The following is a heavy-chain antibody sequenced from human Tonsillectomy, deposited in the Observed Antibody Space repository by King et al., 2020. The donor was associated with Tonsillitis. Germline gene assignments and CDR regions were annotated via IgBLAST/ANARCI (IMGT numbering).Heavy chain of an antibody. CDR3: ARVTTILTATMALRGTGMDV. V-gene: IGHV3-30*04. Sequence: VQLVESGGGVVQPGRSLRLSCAASGFTFSSYAMHWVRQAPGKGLEWVAVISHDGTNKYYADSVKGRFTISRDNSKNTLYLQMNSLRAEDTAVYYCARVTTILTATMALRGTGMDVWGQGTTVTVSS. CDR2: ISHDGTNK. CDR1: GFTFSSYA. D-gene: IGHD4-17*01. J-gene: IGHJ6*02.